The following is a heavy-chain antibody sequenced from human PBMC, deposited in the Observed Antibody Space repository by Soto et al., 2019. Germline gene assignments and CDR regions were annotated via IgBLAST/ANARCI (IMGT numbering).Heavy chain of an antibody. V-gene: IGHV4-30-4*01. J-gene: IGHJ3*02. Sequence: QVQLQESGPGLVKPSQTLSLTCTVSGGSISSGDYYWSWIRQPPGKGLEWIGYIYYSGSTYYNPSLKSRVTLSVDTSKNQCSLKLSSVTAADTAVYYCARGHIVATILNAFDIWGQGTMVTVSS. D-gene: IGHD5-12*01. CDR1: GGSISSGDYY. CDR2: IYYSGST. CDR3: ARGHIVATILNAFDI.